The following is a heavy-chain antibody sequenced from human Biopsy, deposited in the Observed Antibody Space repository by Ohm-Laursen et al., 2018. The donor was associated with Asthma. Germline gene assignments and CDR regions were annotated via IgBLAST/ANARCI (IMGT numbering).Heavy chain of an antibody. CDR2: IYYRGST. J-gene: IGHJ6*02. CDR1: GGSISSGGYY. V-gene: IGHV4-31*03. CDR3: ARVPHYDILTGFTLRYYYGMDV. D-gene: IGHD3-9*01. Sequence: SQTLSLTCTVSGGSISSGGYYWSWIRQHPGKGLEWIGYIYYRGSTYYNPSLKSRVTISVDTSKNQFSLKLSSVTAADTAVYYCARVPHYDILTGFTLRYYYGMDVWGQGTTVTVSS.